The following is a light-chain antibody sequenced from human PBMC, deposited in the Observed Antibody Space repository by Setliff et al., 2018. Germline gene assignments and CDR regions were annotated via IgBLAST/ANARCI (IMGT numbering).Light chain of an antibody. V-gene: IGKV3-15*01. CDR1: QSVGGH. J-gene: IGKJ2*01. CDR2: HAS. CDR3: EQYLQWPYT. Sequence: EIVMTQSPATLSVSPGERATLSCRASQSVGGHLAWYQQKPGQGPRLLISHASTRATDIPARFSGSGSGTEFTLTISSLQSEDSAVYYCEQYLQWPYTFGQGTKVDIK.